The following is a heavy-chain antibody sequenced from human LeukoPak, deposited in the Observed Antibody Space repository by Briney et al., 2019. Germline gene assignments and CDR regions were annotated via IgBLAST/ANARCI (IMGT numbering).Heavy chain of an antibody. D-gene: IGHD3-9*01. Sequence: SETLSLTCTVSGGSISSSSYYWGWIRQPPGKGLVWIGSIYYSGSTYYNPSLKSRVTISVDTSKNQFSLKLSSVTAADTAVYYCARPSYYDILTGYTKDYWGKATLVTVSS. J-gene: IGHJ4*02. CDR3: ARPSYYDILTGYTKDY. V-gene: IGHV4-39*01. CDR2: IYYSGST. CDR1: GGSISSSSYY.